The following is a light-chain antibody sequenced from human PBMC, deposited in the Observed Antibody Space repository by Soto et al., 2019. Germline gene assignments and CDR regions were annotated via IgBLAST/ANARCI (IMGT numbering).Light chain of an antibody. CDR1: QSVGSN. J-gene: IGKJ1*01. CDR2: DAS. CDR3: QQSNNWPKT. V-gene: IGKV3-15*01. Sequence: EIVMTQSPDTLSVSPGETATLSCRASQSVGSNLAWYQQKPGQAPRLLISDASTRAAGLPARFSGSGSGTEFTLTFSSLQSEDFAVYYCQQSNNWPKTFGQGTKVEIK.